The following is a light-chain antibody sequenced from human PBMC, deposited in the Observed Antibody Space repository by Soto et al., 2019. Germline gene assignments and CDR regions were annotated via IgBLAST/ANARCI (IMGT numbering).Light chain of an antibody. J-gene: IGLJ2*01. CDR3: SSYAGSMNLI. CDR2: EVS. Sequence: QSALTQPPSASGSPGQSVTISCTGSSSDVGGHNHVSWYQQHPGKAPKLMIYEVSKRPSGVPDRFSGSKSVNTASLTVSGRQAEDEADYYFSSYAGSMNLIFGGGTKLTVL. CDR1: SSDVGGHNH. V-gene: IGLV2-8*01.